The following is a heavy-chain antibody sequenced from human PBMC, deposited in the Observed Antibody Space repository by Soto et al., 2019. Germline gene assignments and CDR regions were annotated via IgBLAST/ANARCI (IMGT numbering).Heavy chain of an antibody. CDR2: IIPIFGTA. CDR1: GGTFSSYA. CDR3: AREWMNRFDP. D-gene: IGHD5-12*01. J-gene: IGHJ5*02. Sequence: ASVKVSCKASGGTFSSYAISWVRQAPGQGLEWMGGIIPIFGTANYAQKFQGRVTITADGSTSTAYMELSSLRSEDTAVYYCAREWMNRFDPWGQGTLVTVSS. V-gene: IGHV1-69*13.